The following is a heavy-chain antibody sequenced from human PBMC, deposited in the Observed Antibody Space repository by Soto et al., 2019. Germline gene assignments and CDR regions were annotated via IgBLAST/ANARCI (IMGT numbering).Heavy chain of an antibody. CDR3: ARSGGLDRDFNY. J-gene: IGHJ4*02. D-gene: IGHD2-15*01. V-gene: IGHV1-69*12. CDR2: IIPMFDTP. Sequence: QVQLVQSGAAVKKPGSSVKVSCKASGGTFGSDSFSWVRQAPGQGLEWMGGIIPMFDTPIYAQKFQDRVTITADESTSTAYMQLSSLRSGDTAVYYCARSGGLDRDFNYWGQGSLVTVSS. CDR1: GGTFGSDS.